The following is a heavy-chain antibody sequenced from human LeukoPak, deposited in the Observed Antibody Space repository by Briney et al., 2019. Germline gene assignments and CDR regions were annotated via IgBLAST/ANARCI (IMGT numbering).Heavy chain of an antibody. V-gene: IGHV4-34*01. CDR3: ARGPWVGSTSPEDWFDP. J-gene: IGHJ5*02. Sequence: PSETLSLTCAVYGGSFSGYYWSWIRQPPGKGLEWIGEINHSRSTNYNPSLKSRVTISVDTSKNQFSLKLSSVTAADTAVYYCARGPWVGSTSPEDWFDPWGQGTLVTVSS. D-gene: IGHD2-2*01. CDR1: GGSFSGYY. CDR2: INHSRST.